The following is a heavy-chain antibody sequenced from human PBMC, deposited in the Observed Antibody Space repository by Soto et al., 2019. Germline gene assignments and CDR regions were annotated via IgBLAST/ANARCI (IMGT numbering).Heavy chain of an antibody. V-gene: IGHV3-9*02. J-gene: IGHJ4*02. CDR3: EKDMKWGGMTTIHYFDS. Sequence: EVPLVESGGGLVQPGRSLRLSCVASGFTADDYAMHWVRQAPGKGLEWVSGISSNSDTIDYADSVKGRFTISRDNAKNSLFLQMNSLRPEDTALYYCEKDMKWGGMTTIHYFDSWGQGTLVTVSS. D-gene: IGHD4-17*01. CDR2: ISSNSDTI. CDR1: GFTADDYA.